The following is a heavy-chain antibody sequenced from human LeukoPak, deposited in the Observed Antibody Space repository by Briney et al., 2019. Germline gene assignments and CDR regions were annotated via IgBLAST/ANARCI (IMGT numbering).Heavy chain of an antibody. D-gene: IGHD5-24*01. CDR2: IYYRGST. J-gene: IGHJ4*02. Sequence: PSETLSLTYTVTGGSISSYYWSWILQPPGKGLEWIGYIYYRGSTNYNPSLKSRVTMSVDTSKNQFSLKLSSVTAADSFFSSRRRHTRWLPFDYWGQGTLVTVSS. CDR3: RRHTRWLPFDY. V-gene: IGHV4-59*08. CDR1: GGSISSYY.